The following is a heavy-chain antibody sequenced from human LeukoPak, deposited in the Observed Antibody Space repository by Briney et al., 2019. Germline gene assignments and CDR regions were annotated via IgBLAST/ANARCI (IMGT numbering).Heavy chain of an antibody. D-gene: IGHD6-19*01. CDR3: ARIAVAGTRVDY. CDR2: IYHGDSDT. V-gene: IGHV5-51*01. Sequence: PGEPLKISCKGSGSSFTSYWIGWVRQMPGKGLEWMGIIYHGDSDTRYSPSFQGQVTISADQSISTAYLQWSSLKASDTAMNYRARIAVAGTRVDYWGQGTLVTVSS. J-gene: IGHJ4*02. CDR1: GSSFTSYW.